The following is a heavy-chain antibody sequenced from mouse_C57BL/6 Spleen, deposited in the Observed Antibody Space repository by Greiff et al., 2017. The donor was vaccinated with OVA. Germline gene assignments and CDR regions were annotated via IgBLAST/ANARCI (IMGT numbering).Heavy chain of an antibody. V-gene: IGHV1-64*01. Sequence: QVQLQQPGAELVKPGASVKLSCKASGYTFTSYWMHWVKQRPGQGLEWIGMIHPNSGSTNYNEKFKRKATLTVDKSSSTAYMQLSSLTSEDSAVYYCAREITTVVATDYWGQGTTLTVSS. J-gene: IGHJ2*01. D-gene: IGHD1-1*01. CDR1: GYTFTSYW. CDR3: AREITTVVATDY. CDR2: IHPNSGST.